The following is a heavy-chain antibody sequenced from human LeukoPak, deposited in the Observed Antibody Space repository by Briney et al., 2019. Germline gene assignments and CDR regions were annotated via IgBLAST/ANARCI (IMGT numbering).Heavy chain of an antibody. CDR2: ISSSGSTI. V-gene: IGHV3-48*03. J-gene: IGHJ4*02. CDR1: GFTFSSYE. CDR3: AKTGNPPTGDY. D-gene: IGHD1-1*01. Sequence: PGGSLRLSCAASGFTFSSYEMNWVRQAPGKGLEWVSYISSSGSTIYYADSVKGRFTISRDNSKNTLYLQMNSLRADDTAVYYCAKTGNPPTGDYWGQGTLVTVSS.